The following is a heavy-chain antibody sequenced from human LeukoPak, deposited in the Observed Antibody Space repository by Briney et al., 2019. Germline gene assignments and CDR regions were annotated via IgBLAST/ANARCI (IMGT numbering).Heavy chain of an antibody. CDR1: GFTFSSYA. J-gene: IGHJ4*02. D-gene: IGHD3-10*01. V-gene: IGHV3-23*01. Sequence: GRSLRLSCAASGFTFSSYAMTWVRQAPGKGLEWVSSISGSGGSTYYADSVKGRFTISRDNSKDTLYLQMNSLRAEDTAVYYCAKDLVTGSLDYWGQGTLVTVSS. CDR3: AKDLVTGSLDY. CDR2: ISGSGGST.